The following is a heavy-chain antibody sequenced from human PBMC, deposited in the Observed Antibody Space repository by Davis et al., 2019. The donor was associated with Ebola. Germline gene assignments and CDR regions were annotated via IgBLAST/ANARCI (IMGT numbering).Heavy chain of an antibody. J-gene: IGHJ4*02. D-gene: IGHD3-10*01. CDR3: AKQSGRWFGLYRFDY. CDR2: IGTSATP. V-gene: IGHV3-23*01. Sequence: GESLKISCTVSGIPLTNFGIRWVRQAPGKGLEWVSTIGTSATPHYPDSVKGRFTVSRDNSKNTLYLQMNGLRVEDTAIYYCAKQSGRWFGLYRFDYWGQGTLVTVSS. CDR1: GIPLTNFG.